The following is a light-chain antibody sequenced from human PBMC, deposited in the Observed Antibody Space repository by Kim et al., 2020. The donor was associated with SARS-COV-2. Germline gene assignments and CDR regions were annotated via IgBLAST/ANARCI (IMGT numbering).Light chain of an antibody. CDR1: SLKRNY. V-gene: IGLV3-19*01. CDR2: GDN. J-gene: IGLJ2*01. Sequence: SSELTQDPAVSVALGQTVRITCQGDSLKRNYVSWYRQKPGQAPVLVTYGDNKRPSGIPDRLSASKSGDTAALTITWPQAEDEADYYCSSRAASGNHRVFGGGTQLTVL. CDR3: SSRAASGNHRV.